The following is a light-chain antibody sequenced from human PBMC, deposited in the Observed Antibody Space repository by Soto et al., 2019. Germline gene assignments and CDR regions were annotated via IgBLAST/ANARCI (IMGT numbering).Light chain of an antibody. CDR2: DVF. CDR3: QQRSHWPLLT. V-gene: IGKV3-11*01. CDR1: QSVNNY. J-gene: IGKJ4*01. Sequence: EIVLTQSPATLYLSPGERATLSCRASQSVNNYLAWYLQKPGQAPRLVIYDVFNRATGTPARFSGSGSGTDFTVTISSLEPEDFVVYYCQQRSHWPLLTFGGGTRVEIK.